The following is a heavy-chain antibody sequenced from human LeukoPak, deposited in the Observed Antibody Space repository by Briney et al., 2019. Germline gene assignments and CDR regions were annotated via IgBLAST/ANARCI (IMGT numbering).Heavy chain of an antibody. Sequence: PSESLSLTCNVSGGSITSSYWTWIRQPPGKGLEWIGYISNSGSTNYNPSLKSRVTISSDTSKTQFSLRLTSVTAADTAVYYCARSPSGYRFDSWGQGTLVTVSS. J-gene: IGHJ4*01. CDR1: GGSITSSY. V-gene: IGHV4-59*01. CDR2: ISNSGST. CDR3: ARSPSGYRFDS. D-gene: IGHD3-22*01.